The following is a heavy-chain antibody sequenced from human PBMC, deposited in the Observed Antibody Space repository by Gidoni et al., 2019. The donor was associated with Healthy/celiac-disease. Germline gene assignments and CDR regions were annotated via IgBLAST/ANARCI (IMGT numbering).Heavy chain of an antibody. CDR2: IIPIFGTA. Sequence: QVQLVQSGAEVKKPGSSVKVSCKASGGTFSSYAISWVRQAPGQGLEWMGGIIPIFGTANYAQKFQGRVTITADESTSTAYMELSSLRSEDTAVYYCARGSVGIMVRVAGYIYYYYYYMDVWGKGTTVTVSS. CDR1: GGTFSSYA. CDR3: ARGSVGIMVRVAGYIYYYYYYMDV. D-gene: IGHD3-10*01. J-gene: IGHJ6*03. V-gene: IGHV1-69*01.